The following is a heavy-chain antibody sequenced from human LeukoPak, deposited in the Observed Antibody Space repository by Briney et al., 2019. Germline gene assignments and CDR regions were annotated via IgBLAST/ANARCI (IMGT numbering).Heavy chain of an antibody. D-gene: IGHD3-22*01. CDR2: IYYIGST. J-gene: IGHJ4*02. CDR3: AREEDDSSGFDY. CDR1: GGSISPYY. V-gene: IGHV4-59*12. Sequence: SETLSLTCTVSGGSISPYYWSWIRLPPGKGLEWIGSIYYIGSTNYNPSLKSRVTISVDTSKNQFSLKLSSVTAADTAVYYCAREEDDSSGFDYWGQGTLVTVSS.